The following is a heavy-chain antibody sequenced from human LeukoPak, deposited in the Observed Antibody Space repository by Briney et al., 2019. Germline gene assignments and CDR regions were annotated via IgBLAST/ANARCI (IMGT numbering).Heavy chain of an antibody. Sequence: GASVRVSCKASGNSFFTYGFSWVRQAPGQGLKWMGWAGVNDGHTNYAQKVQDSVTVTTDKSTNTAYMELRSLRSDDTAVYYCARDRDGSGSQSYWGQGTLVTVSS. J-gene: IGHJ4*02. V-gene: IGHV1-18*04. D-gene: IGHD3-10*01. CDR2: AGVNDGHT. CDR3: ARDRDGSGSQSY. CDR1: GNSFFTYG.